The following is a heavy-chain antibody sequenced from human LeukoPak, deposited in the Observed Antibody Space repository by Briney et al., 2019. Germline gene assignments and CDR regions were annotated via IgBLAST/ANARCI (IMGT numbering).Heavy chain of an antibody. V-gene: IGHV1-2*02. D-gene: IGHD2-8*01. Sequence: GASVTVSCKASGYTFTSYGISWVRQAPGQGLEWMGWINPNTSVTTYAHKFQGRVTMTRDTSISTAYMELSTLRSDDTAMYYCTRVMVSYGIGYSGGIGYFDSWGQGTLVTVSS. CDR2: INPNTSVT. CDR3: TRVMVSYGIGYSGGIGYFDS. CDR1: GYTFTSYG. J-gene: IGHJ4*02.